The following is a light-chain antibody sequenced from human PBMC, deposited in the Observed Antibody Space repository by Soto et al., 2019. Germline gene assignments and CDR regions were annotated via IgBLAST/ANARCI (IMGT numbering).Light chain of an antibody. CDR1: QGIRNN. CDR2: AAS. Sequence: DIQMTQSPSSLSASVGDRVTITCRASQGIRNNLAWYQQKPGKVPRLLIYAASTLQSGVPSRFSGSGSGTDFTLTISSLQPEDVATYYCQKYNSAPLFTFGPGTKVDIK. J-gene: IGKJ3*01. CDR3: QKYNSAPLFT. V-gene: IGKV1-27*01.